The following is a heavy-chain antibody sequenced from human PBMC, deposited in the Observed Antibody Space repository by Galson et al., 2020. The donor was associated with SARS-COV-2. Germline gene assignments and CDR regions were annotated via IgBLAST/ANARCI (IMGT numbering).Heavy chain of an antibody. J-gene: IGHJ4*02. Sequence: TGGSLRLSCSGSGFTFGDYAMTWVRQGPGKGLEWVGYITSKRYGGTTDYAASVRGRFSISRDDSKSIAYLQMNSLKAEDTAVYYCTREPRLGKGDPFDYWGQGTLVTVSS. CDR3: TREPRLGKGDPFDY. D-gene: IGHD7-27*01. CDR1: GFTFGDYA. CDR2: ITSKRYGGTT. V-gene: IGHV3-49*04.